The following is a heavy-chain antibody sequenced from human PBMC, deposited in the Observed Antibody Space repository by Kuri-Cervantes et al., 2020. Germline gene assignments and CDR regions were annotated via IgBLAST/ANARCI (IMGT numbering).Heavy chain of an antibody. Sequence: GESMKISCAAAGFTFSSYGMHWVRQAPGKGLEWVAVIWYDGSNKYYADSVKGRFTISRDNSKNTLYLQMNSLRAEDTAVYYCAKDISESYPDDAFDIWGQGTIVTVSS. D-gene: IGHD1-26*01. V-gene: IGHV3-30*02. CDR2: IWYDGSNK. CDR1: GFTFSSYG. J-gene: IGHJ3*02. CDR3: AKDISESYPDDAFDI.